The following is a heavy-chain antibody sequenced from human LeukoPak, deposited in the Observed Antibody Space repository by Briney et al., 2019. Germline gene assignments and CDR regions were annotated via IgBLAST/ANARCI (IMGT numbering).Heavy chain of an antibody. CDR1: GYTLTSYD. V-gene: IGHV1-8*01. J-gene: IGHJ4*02. Sequence: GSVKVSCKASGYTLTSYDINWVRQATGQGLEWMGWMNPNSGRTGYAQNFQARITITRNTSISTAYMELSSLRSEDTAVYYCTRETSSRYFDYWGQGTLVTVSS. CDR2: MNPNSGRT. CDR3: TRETSSRYFDY.